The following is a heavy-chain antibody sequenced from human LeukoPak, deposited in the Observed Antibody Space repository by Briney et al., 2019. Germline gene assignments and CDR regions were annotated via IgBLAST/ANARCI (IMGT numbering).Heavy chain of an antibody. Sequence: ASVKVSCKVSGYTLTELSMHWVRQAPGKGLEWMGGFDPEDGETIYAQKFQGRVTMTRDTSTSTVYMELSSLRSEDTAVYYCARGTDGYNLWGQGTLVTVSS. CDR2: FDPEDGET. CDR3: ARGTDGYNL. V-gene: IGHV1-24*01. J-gene: IGHJ4*02. CDR1: GYTLTELS. D-gene: IGHD5-24*01.